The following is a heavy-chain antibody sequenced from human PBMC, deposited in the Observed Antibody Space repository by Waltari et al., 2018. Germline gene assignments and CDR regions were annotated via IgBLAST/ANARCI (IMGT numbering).Heavy chain of an antibody. CDR3: ARLAPKTYRSPVPGRDYYYGLDV. V-gene: IGHV3-74*01. Sequence: EEQLVESGGGLVQPGDYLRPSCAASRLTLRNQCQQWLGQAHGKGLVGLSRINGDGSTSNYADSVKGRFTISRDNTKKTLYLQMKRLRVEDTAVYYCARLAPKTYRSPVPGRDYYYGLDVWGQGTTVTVSS. CDR1: RLTLRNQC. D-gene: IGHD6-13*01. CDR2: INGDGSTS. J-gene: IGHJ6*02.